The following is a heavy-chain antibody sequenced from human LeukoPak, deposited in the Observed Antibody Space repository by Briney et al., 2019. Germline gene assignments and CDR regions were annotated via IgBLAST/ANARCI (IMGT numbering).Heavy chain of an antibody. CDR2: ISYDGSNK. V-gene: IGHV3-30*03. D-gene: IGHD3-10*01. CDR1: GFTFSSYG. CDR3: ARPAGSGSSYLYYFDS. J-gene: IGHJ4*02. Sequence: GGSLRLSCAASGFTFSSYGMHWVRQAPGKGLEWVAVISYDGSNKYYAGSVKGRFTISRDNSKNTLYLQMNSLRAEDTAVYYCARPAGSGSSYLYYFDSWGQGTLVTVSS.